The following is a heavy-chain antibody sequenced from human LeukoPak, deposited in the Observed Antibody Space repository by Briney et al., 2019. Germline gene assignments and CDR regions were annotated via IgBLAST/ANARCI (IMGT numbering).Heavy chain of an antibody. CDR1: RFTLSSYA. CDR3: ARETPYGSGSYPFDY. D-gene: IGHD3-10*01. CDR2: ISYDGGDK. Sequence: GRSLRLSCAASRFTLSSYAIRWVRQAPGKGLEWVAVISYDGGDKYFADSVKGRFTISRDNSRNTLYLQMNSLRAEDTAVYYCARETPYGSGSYPFDYWGQGILVTVSS. V-gene: IGHV3-30*04. J-gene: IGHJ4*02.